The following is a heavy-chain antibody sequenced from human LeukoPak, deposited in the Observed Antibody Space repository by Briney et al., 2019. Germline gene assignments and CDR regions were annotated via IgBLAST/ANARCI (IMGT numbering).Heavy chain of an antibody. CDR2: IYYSGST. CDR1: GGSISSHY. J-gene: IGHJ6*03. Sequence: KASETLSLTCTVSGGSISSHYWSWIRQPPGKGLEWIGCIYYSGSTNYNPSLKSRVTISVDTSKNQFSLKLSSVTAADTAVYYCARSPNTAMVKYYYMDVWGKGTTVTVSS. D-gene: IGHD5-18*01. V-gene: IGHV4-59*11. CDR3: ARSPNTAMVKYYYMDV.